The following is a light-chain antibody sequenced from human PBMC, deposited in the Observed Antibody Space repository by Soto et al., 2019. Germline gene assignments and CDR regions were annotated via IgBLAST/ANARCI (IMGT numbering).Light chain of an antibody. CDR2: ATS. CDR3: QQTYNTPYT. Sequence: DIQMTQSPSSLSSSVGDIVTIACPASQSISSYLNWYHQRPGKAPKVLIYATSTLQSGVPSRFSGSGSGTNFTLTISSLQPEDFATYYCQQTYNTPYTFGQGTKVDIK. J-gene: IGKJ2*01. CDR1: QSISSY. V-gene: IGKV1-39*01.